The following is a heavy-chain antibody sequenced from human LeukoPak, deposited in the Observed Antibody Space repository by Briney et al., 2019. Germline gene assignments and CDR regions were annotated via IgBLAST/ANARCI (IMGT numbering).Heavy chain of an antibody. CDR3: GRQAAAGAGGDY. CDR1: GGSISGSSYF. J-gene: IGHJ4*02. CDR2: IYYSGST. Sequence: PSETLSLTCTVSGGSISGSSYFWGWIRQPPGKGLEWIGSIYYSGSTYYNPSLKSRVTISVDMSKNHFSLKLNSVTAADTAVYYCGRQAAAGAGGDYWDQGTLVTVSS. D-gene: IGHD6-13*01. V-gene: IGHV4-39*01.